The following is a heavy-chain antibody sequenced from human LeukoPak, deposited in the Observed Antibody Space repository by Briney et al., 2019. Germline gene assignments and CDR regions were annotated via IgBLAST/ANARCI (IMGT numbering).Heavy chain of an antibody. J-gene: IGHJ4*02. CDR3: VTSSAVGGAQRAFDY. CDR2: INPNAGDT. D-gene: IGHD3-10*01. CDR1: VYTFTGYY. V-gene: IGHV1-2*02. Sequence: ASVEVSCKASVYTFTGYYIHWVRQAPGQGLEWLGWINPNAGDTKYAQKFQGRVTVTRDTSISTAYMELSRLRSDDTAVYYCVTSSAVGGAQRAFDYWGQGTLVTVSS.